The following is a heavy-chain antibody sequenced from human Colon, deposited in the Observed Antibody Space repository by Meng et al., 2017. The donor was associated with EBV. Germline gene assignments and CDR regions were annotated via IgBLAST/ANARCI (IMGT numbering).Heavy chain of an antibody. CDR2: QCHADDT. V-gene: IGHV4-39*01. D-gene: IGHD4-23*01. CDR3: ARHTFSGNPGGIDS. Sequence: QPPLRESGLGLVKPSETLSLTCTVSGGPISRTGTCGGWIRQPPGKGLEWIGSQCHADDTYYNPSLMGRVTISVDTSKNQVSLKLTSVTAADTSIYYCARHTFSGNPGGIDSWGQGILVTVSS. J-gene: IGHJ4*02. CDR1: GGPISRTGTC.